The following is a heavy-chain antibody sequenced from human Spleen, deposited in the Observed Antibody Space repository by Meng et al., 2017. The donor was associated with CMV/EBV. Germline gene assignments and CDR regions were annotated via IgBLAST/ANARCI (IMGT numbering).Heavy chain of an antibody. J-gene: IGHJ6*02. CDR2: ISYDGSNK. V-gene: IGHV3-30-3*01. CDR1: GFTFSSYA. Sequence: GGSLRLSCAASGFTFSSYAMHWVRQAPGKGLEWVAVISYDGSNKYYADSVKGRFTISRDNSKNTLYLQMNSLRAEDTAVYYCVRPLAYYYDSSGYSYGMDVWGQGTTVTVSS. D-gene: IGHD3-22*01. CDR3: VRPLAYYYDSSGYSYGMDV.